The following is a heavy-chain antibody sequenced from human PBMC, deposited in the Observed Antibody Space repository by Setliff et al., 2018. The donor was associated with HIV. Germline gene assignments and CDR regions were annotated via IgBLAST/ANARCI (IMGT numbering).Heavy chain of an antibody. Sequence: SETLSLTCTVSGTSISTSYWSWIRQPPGKGLEYIGYVDTSGSINYNPSLKSRVTTSVDTSKNQFSLRLTSVTAADTAVYYCARHSPNVGVRGDAFDIWGQGTVVTVSS. D-gene: IGHD2-8*01. CDR3: ARHSPNVGVRGDAFDI. V-gene: IGHV4-59*08. J-gene: IGHJ3*02. CDR2: VDTSGSI. CDR1: GTSISTSY.